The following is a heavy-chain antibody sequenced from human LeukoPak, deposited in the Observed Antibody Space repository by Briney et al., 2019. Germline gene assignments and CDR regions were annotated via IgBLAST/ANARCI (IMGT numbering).Heavy chain of an antibody. CDR1: GYTFTSYG. D-gene: IGHD3-10*01. V-gene: IGHV1-18*01. CDR3: ARDFSSLLWFGAAGY. CDR2: ISAYNGNT. J-gene: IGHJ4*02. Sequence: ASVKVSCKASGYTFTSYGISWVRQAPGQGLEWMGWISAYNGNTNYAQKLQGRVTMTTDTSTSTVYMELRSLRSDDTAVYYCARDFSSLLWFGAAGYWGQGTLVTVSS.